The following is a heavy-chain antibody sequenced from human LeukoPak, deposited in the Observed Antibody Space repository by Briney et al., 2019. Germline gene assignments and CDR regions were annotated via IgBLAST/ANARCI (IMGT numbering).Heavy chain of an antibody. CDR3: ARLGITMVRGALDY. D-gene: IGHD3-10*01. CDR1: ALTFSRAS. CDR2: ISSSSSI. Sequence: VRSLRLSSAASALTFSRASMNRVRQAPGKGQEWVSYISSSSSIYDAGCVKGRFTISRDNAKNSLYLQMNSLRAEDTAVYYCARLGITMVRGALDYWGQGTLVTVSS. V-gene: IGHV3-48*01. J-gene: IGHJ4*02.